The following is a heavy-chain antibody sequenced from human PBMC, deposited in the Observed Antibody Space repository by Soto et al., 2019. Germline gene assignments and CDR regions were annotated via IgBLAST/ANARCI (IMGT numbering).Heavy chain of an antibody. CDR2: ISGSGGST. V-gene: IGHV3-23*01. D-gene: IGHD6-13*01. Sequence: EVQLLESGGGLVQPGGSLRLSCAASGFTFSSYAMGWVRQAPGKGLEGASAISGSGGSTYYADSVKGRFTISRDNSKNTLYLQMNSLRAEDTAVYYCAKDFQGSWWGWFDPWGQGTLVTVSS. J-gene: IGHJ5*02. CDR3: AKDFQGSWWGWFDP. CDR1: GFTFSSYA.